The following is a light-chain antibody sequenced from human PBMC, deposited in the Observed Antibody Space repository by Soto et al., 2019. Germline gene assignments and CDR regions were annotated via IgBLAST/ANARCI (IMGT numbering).Light chain of an antibody. J-gene: IGKJ3*01. CDR1: QSVSSSY. CDR2: GAS. V-gene: IGKV3-20*01. Sequence: IVLTQSPGTLSLSPGERATLSCRASQSVSSSYLAWYQQKPGQAPRLLIYGASSRATGIPDRFSGSGSGNDFTLTISRLEPEDFAVYYCQQYGSPLLPFGPGTKVDI. CDR3: QQYGSPLLP.